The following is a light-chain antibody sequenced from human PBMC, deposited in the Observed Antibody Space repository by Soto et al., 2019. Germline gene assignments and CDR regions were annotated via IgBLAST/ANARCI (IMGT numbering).Light chain of an antibody. CDR1: QSLGGN. CDR3: QQYSNWPPWT. V-gene: IGKV3-15*01. Sequence: MKQSPAPLSGSPLETATLSYRASQSLGGNLAWYQQKPGQAPRLLIFRASSRATGVPVRFSASGSGTEFTLTISGLQSEDFAVYYCQQYSNWPPWTFGPATKVDIK. CDR2: RAS. J-gene: IGKJ1*01.